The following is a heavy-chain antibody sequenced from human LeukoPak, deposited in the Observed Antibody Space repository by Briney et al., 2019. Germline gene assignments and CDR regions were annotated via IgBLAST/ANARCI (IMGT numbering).Heavy chain of an antibody. D-gene: IGHD1-7*01. Sequence: GGSLRLSCAASGFTFNYHAMTWVRQAPGKGPEWVSTVSDTTYYAGSVKGRFTISRDNSKNTLYLQMNSLRPEDTAVYYCARSTPKTIHYYYYNMDVWGKGTTVTVSS. CDR2: VSDTT. CDR1: GFTFNYHA. V-gene: IGHV3-23*01. CDR3: ARSTPKTIHYYYYNMDV. J-gene: IGHJ6*03.